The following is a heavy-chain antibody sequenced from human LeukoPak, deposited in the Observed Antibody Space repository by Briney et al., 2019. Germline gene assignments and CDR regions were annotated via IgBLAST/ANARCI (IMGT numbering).Heavy chain of an antibody. CDR2: IIPIFGTA. V-gene: IGHV1-69*13. J-gene: IGHJ5*02. CDR3: ARGGAVVPPITPNWFDP. Sequence: ASVKVSCKASGGTFSSYAISWVRQAPGQGLEWMGGIIPIFGTANYAQKFQGRVTITADESTSTAYMELSSLRSEDTAVYYCARGGAVVPPITPNWFDPWGQGTLVTVSS. D-gene: IGHD2-2*01. CDR1: GGTFSSYA.